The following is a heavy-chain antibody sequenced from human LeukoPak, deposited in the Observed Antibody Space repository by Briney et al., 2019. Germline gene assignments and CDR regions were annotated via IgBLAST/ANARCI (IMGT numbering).Heavy chain of an antibody. V-gene: IGHV3-30*18. CDR1: GFTFSSYG. CDR3: AKNEGDYLLYDYYGMDV. CDR2: ISYDGSNK. Sequence: GGSLRLSCAASGFTFSSYGMHWVRQAPGKGLEWVAVISYDGSNKYYADSVKGRFTISRDNSKNTLYLQMNSLRAEDTAVYYCAKNEGDYLLYDYYGMDVWGQGTTVTVSS. D-gene: IGHD4-17*01. J-gene: IGHJ6*02.